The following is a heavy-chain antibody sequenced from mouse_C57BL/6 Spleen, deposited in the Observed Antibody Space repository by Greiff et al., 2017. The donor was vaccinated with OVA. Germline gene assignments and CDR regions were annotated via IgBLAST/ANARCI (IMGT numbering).Heavy chain of an antibody. CDR3: AKGSPLYYFDY. D-gene: IGHD6-1*01. CDR2: INPNNGGT. CDR1: GYTFNDYY. J-gene: IGHJ2*01. V-gene: IGHV1-26*01. Sequence: VQLQQSGPELVKPGASVKISCKASGYTFNDYYMNWVKQSHGKSLEWIGDINPNNGGTSYNQKFKGKATLTVDKSSSTAYMELRSLTSEDSAVYYCAKGSPLYYFDYWGQGTTLTVSS.